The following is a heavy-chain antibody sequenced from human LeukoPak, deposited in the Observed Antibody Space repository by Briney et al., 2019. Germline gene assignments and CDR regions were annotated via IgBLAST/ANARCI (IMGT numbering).Heavy chain of an antibody. CDR1: GFTFSSYW. CDR2: IKQDGSEK. CDR3: ARGITMVRGGSYYYYYYMDV. J-gene: IGHJ6*03. Sequence: GGSLRLSCAASGFTFSSYWMSWVRQAPGKGLEWVANIKQDGSEKYYVDSVKGRFTISRDNAKNSLYLQMNSLRAEDTAVYYCARGITMVRGGSYYYYYYMDVWGKGTTVTISS. D-gene: IGHD3-10*01. V-gene: IGHV3-7*03.